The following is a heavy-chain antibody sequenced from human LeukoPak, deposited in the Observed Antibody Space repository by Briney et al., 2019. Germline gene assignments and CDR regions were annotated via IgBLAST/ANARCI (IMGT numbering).Heavy chain of an antibody. CDR1: GFTFSWYW. CDR2: VKQDGNEK. V-gene: IGHV3-7*01. Sequence: GGSLRLSCAASGFTFSWYWMNWVRQAPGKGLKWVANVKQDGNEKHYVDSVKGRFTISRDNAKNSLYLQMNSLRAEDTAVYYCARDGAYSGGAFDIWGQGTMVTVSS. J-gene: IGHJ3*02. D-gene: IGHD2-15*01. CDR3: ARDGAYSGGAFDI.